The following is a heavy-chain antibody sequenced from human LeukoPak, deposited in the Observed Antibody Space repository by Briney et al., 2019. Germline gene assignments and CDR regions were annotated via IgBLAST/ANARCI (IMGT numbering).Heavy chain of an antibody. CDR2: ISRNGDNS. V-gene: IGHV3-64*01. CDR3: VLGSTVMVDNWFDP. D-gene: IGHD5-18*01. CDR1: GFTYSNYV. J-gene: IGHJ5*02. Sequence: PGGSLRLSCAASGFTYSNYVMHWVRQPPGKGLEYDSAISRNGDNSYYATSVTGRFIISRDNSKNTQNLQMGSLRPEDMVVYYCVLGSTVMVDNWFDPWGQGTLVTVSS.